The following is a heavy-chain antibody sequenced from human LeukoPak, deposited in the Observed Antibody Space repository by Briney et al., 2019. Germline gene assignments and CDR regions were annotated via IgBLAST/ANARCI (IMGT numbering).Heavy chain of an antibody. V-gene: IGHV3-21*01. D-gene: IGHD2-15*01. CDR1: GGTFSSYS. J-gene: IGHJ4*01. Sequence: GASVKVSCKASGGTFSSYSMNWVRQAPGKGLEWVACISSSSDHIYYADSVKGRLTISRDNAKSSLYLQMNSLRAEDTAVYYCATRYCSGSSCYALDHWGQGTLVTVSS. CDR3: ATRYCSGSSCYALDH. CDR2: ISSSSDHI.